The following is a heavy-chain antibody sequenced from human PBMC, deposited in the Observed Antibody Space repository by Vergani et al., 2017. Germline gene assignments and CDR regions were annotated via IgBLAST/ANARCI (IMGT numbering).Heavy chain of an antibody. D-gene: IGHD3-3*01. V-gene: IGHV3-23*01. J-gene: IGHJ4*02. Sequence: EVQLLESGGGLVQPGGSLRLSCAASGFTFSSYAMSWVRQAPGKGLEWVSAISGSGGSTYYADSVKGRFTISRDNSKNTLYLQMNSLRAEDTAVYYCAKDGGFTMFGVAAPSSHDYWGQGTLVTVSS. CDR2: ISGSGGST. CDR3: AKDGGFTMFGVAAPSSHDY. CDR1: GFTFSSYA.